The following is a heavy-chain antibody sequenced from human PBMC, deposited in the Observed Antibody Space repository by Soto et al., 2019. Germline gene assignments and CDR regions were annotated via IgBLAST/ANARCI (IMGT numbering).Heavy chain of an antibody. J-gene: IGHJ4*02. CDR3: AKEAHTEMNEGFDY. V-gene: IGHV3-33*03. Sequence: QVQLVESGGGVIQPGRSLRLSCAASGFSFSTYGMHWVRQAPGKGLEWVAVIWYDGSRREYADSVKGRLTISRDNSKKTLYLQVNSLRDEDTAVYYCAKEAHTEMNEGFDYWGLGTLVTVSS. CDR2: IWYDGSRR. CDR1: GFSFSTYG.